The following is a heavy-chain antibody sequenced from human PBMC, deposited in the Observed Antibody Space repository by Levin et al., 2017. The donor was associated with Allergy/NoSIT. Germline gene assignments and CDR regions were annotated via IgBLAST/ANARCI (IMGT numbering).Heavy chain of an antibody. CDR1: GFTFSSYA. J-gene: IGHJ4*02. V-gene: IGHV3-30-3*01. CDR2: ISYDGSNK. D-gene: IGHD6-13*01. Sequence: GESLKISCAASGFTFSSYAMHWVRQAPGKGLEWVAVISYDGSNKYYADSVKGRFTISRDNSKNTLYLQMNSLRAEDTAVYYCASGRIAAAGYWGQGTLVTVSS. CDR3: ASGRIAAAGY.